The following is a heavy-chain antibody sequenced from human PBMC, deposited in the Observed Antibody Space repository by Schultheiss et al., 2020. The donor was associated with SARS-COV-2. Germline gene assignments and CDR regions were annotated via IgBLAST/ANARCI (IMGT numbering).Heavy chain of an antibody. CDR3: AREKALYDYVWGSYRYLDY. Sequence: GGSLRLSCTASGFTFSSYWMHWVRQAPGKGLEWVAVIWYDGSNKYYADSVKGRFTISRDNSKNTLYLQMNSLRAEDTAVYYCAREKALYDYVWGSYRYLDYWGQGTLVTVSS. CDR2: IWYDGSNK. J-gene: IGHJ4*02. V-gene: IGHV3-33*08. D-gene: IGHD3-16*02. CDR1: GFTFSSYW.